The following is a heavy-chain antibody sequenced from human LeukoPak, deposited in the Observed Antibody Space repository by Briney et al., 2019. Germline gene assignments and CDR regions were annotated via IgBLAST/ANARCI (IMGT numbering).Heavy chain of an antibody. CDR2: ISWDGGST. D-gene: IGHD2-15*01. Sequence: GGSLRLSCAASGFTFDDYAMHWVRQAPGQGLEWVSGISWDGGSTYYADSVKGRFTISRDNSKSSLYLQMNSPRAEDTALYYCAKGAALSSAYYYYYMDVWGKGTTVTVSS. V-gene: IGHV3-43D*03. CDR1: GFTFDDYA. J-gene: IGHJ6*03. CDR3: AKGAALSSAYYYYYMDV.